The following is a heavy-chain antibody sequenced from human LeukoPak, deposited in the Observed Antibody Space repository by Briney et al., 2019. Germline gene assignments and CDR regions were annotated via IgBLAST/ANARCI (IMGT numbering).Heavy chain of an antibody. V-gene: IGHV5-51*01. CDR1: GYSFNTYW. CDR3: ARGDAFDI. Sequence: GESLKISCKASGYSFNTYWIGWVRQMPGKGLEWMGIIYPGNSDTRYSPSFQGQVTISADKSINTAYLQWRSLKASDTAMYYCARGDAFDIWGQGTMVTVSS. J-gene: IGHJ3*02. CDR2: IYPGNSDT.